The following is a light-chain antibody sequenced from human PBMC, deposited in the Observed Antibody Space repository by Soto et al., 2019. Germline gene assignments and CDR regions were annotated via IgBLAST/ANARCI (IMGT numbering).Light chain of an antibody. V-gene: IGLV4-60*03. J-gene: IGLJ2*01. CDR1: SGYSTYI. CDR3: ETWDSNTFVV. Sequence: VLTQSSSASASLGSSVKLPCTLSSGYSTYIIAWHQQQPGKATRYLMKVERSGSYNKGSGVPDRFSGSSSGADRYLTISNLQAEDEADYYCETWDSNTFVVFGGGTKLTVL. CDR2: VERSGSY.